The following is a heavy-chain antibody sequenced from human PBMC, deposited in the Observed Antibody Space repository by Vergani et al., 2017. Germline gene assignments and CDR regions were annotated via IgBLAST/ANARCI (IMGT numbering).Heavy chain of an antibody. D-gene: IGHD6-19*01. J-gene: IGHJ4*02. CDR2: ISYDGSNK. CDR1: GFTFSSYA. Sequence: VQLLESGGGLVQPGRSLRLSCAASGFTFSSYAMHWVRQAPGKGLEWVAVISYDGSNKYYADSVKGRFTISRDNSKNTLYLQMNSLRAEDTAVYYCARDEGGSSGYFDYWGQGTLVTVSS. CDR3: ARDEGGSSGYFDY. V-gene: IGHV3-30-3*01.